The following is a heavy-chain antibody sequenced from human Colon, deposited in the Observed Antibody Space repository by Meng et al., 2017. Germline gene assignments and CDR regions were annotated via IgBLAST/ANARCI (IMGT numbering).Heavy chain of an antibody. J-gene: IGHJ4*02. D-gene: IGHD2-15*01. CDR2: IKSKTDGGTI. V-gene: IGHV3-15*07. Sequence: GESLKISCAASGFTFTNARMHWVRQAPGRGLEWVGRIKSKTDGGTIDYAAPVKGRFTISRDDSKKILYLQRNSLKTDDTAVYYCTTGWNFWGQGTLVTVSS. CDR3: TTGWNF. CDR1: GFTFTNAR.